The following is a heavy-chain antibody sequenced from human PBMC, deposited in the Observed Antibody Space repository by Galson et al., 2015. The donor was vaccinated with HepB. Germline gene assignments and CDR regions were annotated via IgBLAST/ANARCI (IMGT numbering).Heavy chain of an antibody. J-gene: IGHJ4*02. Sequence: CAISGDSVSSNNADWNWIRQSPSRGLEWLGRTYYTSKWKNDYEESVKSRISIKADTSKNQFSLELNSVTPDDTAVYFCARDKYYHSSDHYFDYWGQGTLVTVSS. CDR1: GDSVSSNNAD. CDR3: ARDKYYHSSDHYFDY. D-gene: IGHD3-22*01. CDR2: TYYTSKWKN. V-gene: IGHV6-1*01.